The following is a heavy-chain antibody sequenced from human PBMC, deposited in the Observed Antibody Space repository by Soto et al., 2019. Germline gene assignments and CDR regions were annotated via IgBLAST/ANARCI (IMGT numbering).Heavy chain of an antibody. D-gene: IGHD1-1*01. Sequence: QVQLVESGGGVVQAGRSLRLSCAASGLTFRNYGMHWVRQAPGKGLEWVAIIWHDGSQKYYADSVKGRFSISRDTSKNTSYLQVTSLRAEDTAVYYWASWLEPSSYCGMDAWGQGTTVTVSS. V-gene: IGHV3-33*01. CDR3: ASWLEPSSYCGMDA. CDR1: GLTFRNYG. J-gene: IGHJ6*02. CDR2: IWHDGSQK.